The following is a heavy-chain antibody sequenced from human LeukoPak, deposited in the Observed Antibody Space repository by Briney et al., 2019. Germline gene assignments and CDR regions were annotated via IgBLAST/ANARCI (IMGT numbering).Heavy chain of an antibody. J-gene: IGHJ4*02. Sequence: GGSLRLSCAASGFAVSINYVSWARQAPGLGLEWVSVIYSDGSTYYADSVKGRFTISRDNSKNTLYLRMNSLRAEDTAMYYCARETLAGYDYWGQGTLVTVSS. CDR2: IYSDGST. CDR3: ARETLAGYDY. CDR1: GFAVSINY. V-gene: IGHV3-53*01. D-gene: IGHD6-19*01.